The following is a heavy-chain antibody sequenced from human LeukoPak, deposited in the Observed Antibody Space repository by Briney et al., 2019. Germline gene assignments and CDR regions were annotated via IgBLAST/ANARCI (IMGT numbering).Heavy chain of an antibody. J-gene: IGHJ4*02. Sequence: ASVKVSCEASGYTFTGYYMHWVRQAPGQGLEWMGWINPNSGGTNYAQKFQGRVTMTRDTSISTAYMELSRLRSDDTAVYYCAREISGDNNCGGDCYALVYWGQGTLVTVSS. CDR1: GYTFTGYY. D-gene: IGHD2-21*01. CDR3: AREISGDNNCGGDCYALVY. V-gene: IGHV1-2*02. CDR2: INPNSGGT.